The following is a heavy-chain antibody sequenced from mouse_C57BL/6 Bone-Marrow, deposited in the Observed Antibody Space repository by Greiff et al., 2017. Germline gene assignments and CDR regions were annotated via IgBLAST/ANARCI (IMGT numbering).Heavy chain of an antibody. Sequence: VQLQQSGPELVKPGASVKISCKASGYAFSSSWMNWVKQRPGKGLEWIGRIYPGDGDTNYNGKFKGKATLTADKSSSTAYMQLSSLTSEASAVYFCTRGTVYLPAYGGQESLDTVS. D-gene: IGHD3-3*01. J-gene: IGHJ3*01. CDR2: IYPGDGDT. V-gene: IGHV1-82*01. CDR1: GYAFSSSW. CDR3: TRGTVYLPAY.